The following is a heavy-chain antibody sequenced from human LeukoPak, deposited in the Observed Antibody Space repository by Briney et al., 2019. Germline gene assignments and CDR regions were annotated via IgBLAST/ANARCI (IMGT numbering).Heavy chain of an antibody. D-gene: IGHD5-18*01. V-gene: IGHV4-59*01. CDR2: IYYSGST. Sequence: SETLSLTCTVSGGPIRTYQWSWIRQPPGKGLEWIGYIYYSGSTNYNPSLKSRVTISVDTSKNQFSLKLSSVTAADTAVYYCARDRAGGYSYGYDYWGQGTLVTVSS. CDR1: GGPIRTYQ. J-gene: IGHJ4*02. CDR3: ARDRAGGYSYGYDY.